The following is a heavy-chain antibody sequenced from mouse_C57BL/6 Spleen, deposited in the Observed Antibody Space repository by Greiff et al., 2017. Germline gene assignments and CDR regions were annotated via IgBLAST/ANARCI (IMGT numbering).Heavy chain of an antibody. J-gene: IGHJ4*01. CDR3: ASHYYGSSYGAMDY. D-gene: IGHD1-1*01. V-gene: IGHV1-22*01. CDR1: GYTFTDYN. Sequence: VQLQQSGPELVKPGASVKMSCKASGYTFTDYNMHWVKQSHGKSLEWIGYINPNNGGTSYNQKFKGKATLTVNKSSSTAYMELRSLTSEDSAVYYCASHYYGSSYGAMDYWGQGTSVTVSS. CDR2: INPNNGGT.